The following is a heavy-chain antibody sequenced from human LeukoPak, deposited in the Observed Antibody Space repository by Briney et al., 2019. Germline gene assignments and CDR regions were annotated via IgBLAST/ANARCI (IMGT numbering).Heavy chain of an antibody. Sequence: GGSLRLSCAASGFTFSSYAMSWVRQAPGKGLEWVSAISGSGGSTYYADSVKGRFTISRDNSKNTLYLQMNSLRAEDTAVYYCAKAAAGTFEGYYYYYMDVWGKGTTVTVSS. CDR1: GFTFSSYA. V-gene: IGHV3-23*01. D-gene: IGHD6-19*01. CDR2: ISGSGGST. CDR3: AKAAAGTFEGYYYYYMDV. J-gene: IGHJ6*03.